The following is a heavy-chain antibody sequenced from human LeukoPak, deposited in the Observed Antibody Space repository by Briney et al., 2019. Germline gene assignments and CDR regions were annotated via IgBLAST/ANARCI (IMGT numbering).Heavy chain of an antibody. V-gene: IGHV1-18*01. J-gene: IGHJ4*02. CDR2: ISAYNGNT. CDR3: ARDLIAAAGTSFDY. Sequence: ASVKVSCKASGYTFTSYDINWVRQATGQGLEWMGWISAYNGNTNYAQKLQGRVTMTTDTSTSTAYMELRSLRSDDTAVYYCARDLIAAAGTSFDYWGQGTLVTVSS. CDR1: GYTFTSYD. D-gene: IGHD6-13*01.